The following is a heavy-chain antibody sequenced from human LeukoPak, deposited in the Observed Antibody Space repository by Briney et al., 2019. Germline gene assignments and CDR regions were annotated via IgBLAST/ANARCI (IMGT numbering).Heavy chain of an antibody. CDR2: INYSGTT. V-gene: IGHV4-39*01. CDR3: ASQPTTDIGIDY. CDR1: GGSTTSRSHY. Sequence: SETLSLTCSVSGGSTTSRSHYWGWIRQPPGKGPEWIGSINYSGTTYYNPSLRSRVTISIDTYKNQFSLKLTSVTATDTAVYYCASQPTTDIGIDYWGQGTLVTVSS. J-gene: IGHJ4*02. D-gene: IGHD4-11*01.